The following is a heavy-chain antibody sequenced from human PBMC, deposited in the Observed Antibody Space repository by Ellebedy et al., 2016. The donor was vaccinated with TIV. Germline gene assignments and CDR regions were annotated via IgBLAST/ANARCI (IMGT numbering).Heavy chain of an antibody. V-gene: IGHV3-74*01. J-gene: IGHJ4*02. CDR3: VRRGGDSGFGY. D-gene: IGHD6-25*01. Sequence: GGSLTLSXPASGFTFSSYWMHWVRQAPGKGLVWVSRINSDGSSTSYADSVRGRFTISRDNAKNTLYLQMNSLRAEDTSVYYCVRRGGDSGFGYWGQGTLVTVSS. CDR2: INSDGSST. CDR1: GFTFSSYW.